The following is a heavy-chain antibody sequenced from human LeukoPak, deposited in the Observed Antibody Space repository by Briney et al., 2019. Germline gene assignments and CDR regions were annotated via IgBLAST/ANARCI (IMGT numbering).Heavy chain of an antibody. J-gene: IGHJ4*02. CDR2: ISYDVSNK. Sequence: PGGSLRLSCAASGFTFSSYAMHWVRQAPGKGLEWVTVISYDVSNKYYADSVKGRFTISRDNSKNTLYLQMNSLRAEDTAVYYCARVLLNVAVDPFEIYAPFDSWSQGTLVTVSS. D-gene: IGHD6-19*01. V-gene: IGHV3-30-3*01. CDR1: GFTFSSYA. CDR3: ARVLLNVAVDPFEIYAPFDS.